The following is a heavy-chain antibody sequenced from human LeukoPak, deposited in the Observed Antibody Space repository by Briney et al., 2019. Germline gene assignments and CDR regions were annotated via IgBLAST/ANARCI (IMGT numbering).Heavy chain of an antibody. J-gene: IGHJ4*02. CDR1: GGSFSGYY. CDR3: GRVDGDRFFDY. D-gene: IGHD4-17*01. CDR2: INHSGST. V-gene: IGHV4-34*01. Sequence: SETLSLTCAVYGGSFSGYYWSWIRQPPGKGLEWIGEINHSGSTNYNPSLKSRVTISVDTSKNQFSLKLSSVTAADTAVYYCGRVDGDRFFDYWGQGTLVTVSS.